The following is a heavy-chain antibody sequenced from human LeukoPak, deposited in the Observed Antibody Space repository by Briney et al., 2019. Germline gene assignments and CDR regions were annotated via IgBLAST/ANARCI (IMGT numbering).Heavy chain of an antibody. D-gene: IGHD3-22*01. CDR2: IIPILGIA. V-gene: IGHV1-69*04. CDR3: ARGPHYYDSSGYYYRAFDI. Sequence: ASVKVSCKASGGTFSSYAISWVRQAPGQGLEWMGRIIPILGIANYAQKFQGRVTITADKSTSTAYMELSSLRSEDTAVYYCARGPHYYDSSGYYYRAFDIWGQGTMVTVSS. J-gene: IGHJ3*02. CDR1: GGTFSSYA.